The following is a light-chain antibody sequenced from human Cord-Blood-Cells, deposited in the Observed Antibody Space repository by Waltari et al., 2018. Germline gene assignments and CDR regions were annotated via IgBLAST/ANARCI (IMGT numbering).Light chain of an antibody. Sequence: DIQMTQSPSSLSSSAGDRVTITCRASQSISSYLNWYQQKPGKAPKLLIYAASSLQSGVPSRFSGSGSGTDFTLTISSLKPEDFATYYCQQSYSTPIFTFGPGTKVDIK. CDR2: AAS. CDR3: QQSYSTPIFT. CDR1: QSISSY. V-gene: IGKV1-39*01. J-gene: IGKJ3*01.